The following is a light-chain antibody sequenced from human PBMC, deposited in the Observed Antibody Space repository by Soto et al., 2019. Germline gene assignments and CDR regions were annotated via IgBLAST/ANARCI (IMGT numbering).Light chain of an antibody. Sequence: ETVVTQSPATLSLSPGERATLSCRASQSISTSLAWYQHKPGQAPRLLIYDASKRATGIPARFSGRWSGTDFTLIITSLQPENFADYYCQQRRNPLTFGGGTKVDIK. V-gene: IGKV3-11*01. CDR1: QSISTS. CDR2: DAS. CDR3: QQRRNPLT. J-gene: IGKJ4*01.